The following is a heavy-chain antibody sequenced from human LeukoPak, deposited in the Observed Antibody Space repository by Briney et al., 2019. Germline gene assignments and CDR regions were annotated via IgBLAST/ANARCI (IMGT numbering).Heavy chain of an antibody. D-gene: IGHD6-19*01. CDR3: ARHSSGWFSFEY. Sequence: NASETLSLTCTVSGGSISSSTYYWGWIRQPPGKGLEWIGSINYSGTTYYNPSLKSRVTVSVDTSKNHFSLKLSSVTAADTAVYYCARHSSGWFSFEYWGQGTLVTDSS. CDR2: INYSGTT. V-gene: IGHV4-39*01. J-gene: IGHJ4*02. CDR1: GGSISSSTYY.